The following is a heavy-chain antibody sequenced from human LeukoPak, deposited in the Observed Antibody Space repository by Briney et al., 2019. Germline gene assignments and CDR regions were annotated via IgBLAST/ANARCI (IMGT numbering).Heavy chain of an antibody. J-gene: IGHJ4*02. CDR3: ARDLLGALYSSSVG. D-gene: IGHD6-6*01. Sequence: GGSLRLSCAASGFTFSSYGMHWVRQAPGKGLEWVSSISSSSSYIYYADSVKGRFTISRDNAKNSLYLQMNSLRAEDTAVYYCARDLLGALYSSSVGWGQGTLVTVSS. V-gene: IGHV3-21*01. CDR2: ISSSSSYI. CDR1: GFTFSSYG.